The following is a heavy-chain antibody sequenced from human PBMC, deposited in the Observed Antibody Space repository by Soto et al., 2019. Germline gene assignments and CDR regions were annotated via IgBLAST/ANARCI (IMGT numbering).Heavy chain of an antibody. CDR3: ARPYYDFWSGYHAPFDY. J-gene: IGHJ4*02. CDR1: GFTFSTYG. Sequence: QVQLVESGGGVVQPGRSLRLSCAASGFTFSTYGMHWVRQAPGKGLEWVAVMSYDGSNKYYADSVKGRFTISRDNSKNTLYLQMNSLRADDTAVYYCARPYYDFWSGYHAPFDYWGQGTLVTVSS. D-gene: IGHD3-3*01. CDR2: MSYDGSNK. V-gene: IGHV3-30*03.